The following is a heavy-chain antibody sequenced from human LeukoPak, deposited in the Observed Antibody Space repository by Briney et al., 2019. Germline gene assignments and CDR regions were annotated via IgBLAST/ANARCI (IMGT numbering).Heavy chain of an antibody. CDR3: ARKGKLGDAFDI. V-gene: IGHV4-31*03. CDR1: GGSISSGGYY. CDR2: IYYSGST. Sequence: SETLSLTCTVSGGSISSGGYYWSWIRQHPGKGLEWIGYIYYSGSTYYNPSLKSRVTISVDTSKNQFSLNLNSVTAADTAVYYCARKGKLGDAFDIWGQGTMVSVSS. J-gene: IGHJ3*02. D-gene: IGHD3-16*01.